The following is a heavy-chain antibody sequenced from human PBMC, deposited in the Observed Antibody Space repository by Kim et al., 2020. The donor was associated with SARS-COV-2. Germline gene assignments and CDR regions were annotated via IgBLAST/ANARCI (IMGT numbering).Heavy chain of an antibody. D-gene: IGHD3-10*01. J-gene: IGHJ4*02. Sequence: ASVKVSCKASGYTFTGYYMHWVRQAPGQGLEWMGRINPNSGGTNYAQKFQGRVTMTRDTSISTAYMELSRLRSDDTAVYYCARGLGVFLLWFGELCDYWGQGTLVTVSS. V-gene: IGHV1-2*06. CDR1: GYTFTGYY. CDR2: INPNSGGT. CDR3: ARGLGVFLLWFGELCDY.